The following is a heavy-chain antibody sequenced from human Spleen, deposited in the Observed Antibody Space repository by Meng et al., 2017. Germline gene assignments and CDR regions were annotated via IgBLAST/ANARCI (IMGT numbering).Heavy chain of an antibody. V-gene: IGHV1-18*01. D-gene: IGHD3-22*01. CDR1: GYTFTSYG. Sequence: ASVKVSCKASGYTFTSYGISWVRQAPGQGLEWMGWISAYNGNTNYAQKLQGRVTMTEDTSTDTAYMELSSLRSEDTAVYYCARTERTGYYDSSGYSHFEYFQDWGQGTLVTVSS. CDR3: ARTERTGYYDSSGYSHFEYFQD. CDR2: ISAYNGNT. J-gene: IGHJ1*01.